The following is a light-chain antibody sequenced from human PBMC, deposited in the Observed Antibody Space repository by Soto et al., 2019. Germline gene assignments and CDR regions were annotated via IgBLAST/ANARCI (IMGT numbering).Light chain of an antibody. Sequence: QSALTQPRSVSESPGQSVTISCTGTSSDVGGYDFVSWYQQHPGKAPKLLIFDVNQRPSGVPDRFSGCKSGNTASLTISGLQAEDEADYYCCSYAGSYTWVFGGGTKLTVL. CDR3: CSYAGSYTWV. CDR2: DVN. J-gene: IGLJ3*02. CDR1: SSDVGGYDF. V-gene: IGLV2-11*01.